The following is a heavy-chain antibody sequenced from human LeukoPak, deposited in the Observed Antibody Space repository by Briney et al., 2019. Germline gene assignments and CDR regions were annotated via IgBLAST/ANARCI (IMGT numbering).Heavy chain of an antibody. V-gene: IGHV3-23*01. CDR1: GFTFSSYA. CDR2: ISDSGGST. CDR3: AKDTSIGRYCTNGVCSPFDY. J-gene: IGHJ4*02. Sequence: GGSLRLSCAASGFTFSSYAMSWVRQAPGKGPEWVSAISDSGGSTYDADSVKGRFTISRDNSKNTLCLQMNSLRAEDTAVYYCAKDTSIGRYCTNGVCSPFDYWGQGTLVTVSS. D-gene: IGHD2-8*01.